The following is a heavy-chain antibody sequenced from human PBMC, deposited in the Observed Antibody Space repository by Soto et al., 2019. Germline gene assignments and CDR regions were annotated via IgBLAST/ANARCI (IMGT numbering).Heavy chain of an antibody. Sequence: ASVTVCCTTSRETFTNYVIRFLLESPRHGLEWLGWISTYNGDRDFAQKVQGRFTMTTDTSTTTAYMELRSLRSNDTAVYYCARSRAGGTWEQYPSFYFDYWGQGALVTVSS. J-gene: IGHJ4*02. V-gene: IGHV1-18*01. CDR1: RETFTNYV. CDR3: ARSRAGGTWEQYPSFYFDY. D-gene: IGHD1-26*01. CDR2: ISTYNGDR.